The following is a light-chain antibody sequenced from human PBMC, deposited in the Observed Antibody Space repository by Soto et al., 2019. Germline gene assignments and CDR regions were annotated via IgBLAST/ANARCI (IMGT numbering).Light chain of an antibody. Sequence: EIVLTQSPATLSLSPGERAALSCRASQSVSSYLAWYQQKPGQAPRLLIYDASNRAAGIPARFSGSGSGTDFTLTISSLEPEDFAVYYCQQHSTWNFGGGTKVEIK. J-gene: IGKJ4*01. CDR2: DAS. CDR1: QSVSSY. CDR3: QQHSTWN. V-gene: IGKV3-11*01.